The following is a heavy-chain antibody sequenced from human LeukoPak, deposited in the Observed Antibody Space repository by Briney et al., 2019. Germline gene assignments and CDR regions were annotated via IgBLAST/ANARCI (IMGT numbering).Heavy chain of an antibody. CDR1: GFTFDDYG. CDR3: ARDRGHYYDNSNDY. V-gene: IGHV3-20*04. J-gene: IGHJ4*02. Sequence: PGGSLRRSCAASGFTFDDYGMSWVRQAPGKGLVWVSGINWNGGSTGYADSVKGRFTISRDNAKNSLYLQMNSLRAEDTALYYCARDRGHYYDNSNDYWGQGTLVTVSS. CDR2: INWNGGST. D-gene: IGHD3-22*01.